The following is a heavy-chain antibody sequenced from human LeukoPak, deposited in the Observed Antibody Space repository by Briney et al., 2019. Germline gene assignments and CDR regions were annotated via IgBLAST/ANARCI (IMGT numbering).Heavy chain of an antibody. V-gene: IGHV4-59*01. CDR3: ARAKHRDAVPGMWFDP. D-gene: IGHD6-19*01. CDR2: IYYSGST. J-gene: IGHJ5*02. CDR1: GGSISSYY. Sequence: SETLSLTCTVSGGSISSYYWSWIRQHPGKGLEWIGYIYYSGSTNYNPSLKSRVTISVGTSKNQFSLKLSSVTAADTAVYYCARAKHRDAVPGMWFDPWGQGTLVTVSS.